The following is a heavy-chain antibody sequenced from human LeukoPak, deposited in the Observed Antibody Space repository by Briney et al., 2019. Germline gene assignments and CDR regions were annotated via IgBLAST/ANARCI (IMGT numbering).Heavy chain of an antibody. J-gene: IGHJ6*02. CDR3: ARVKRFLEWPYYYGMDV. CDR2: INPSGGST. V-gene: IGHV1-46*01. Sequence: ASVKVSCTASGYTFTSYYMHWVRQAPGQGLEWMGIINPSGGSTSYAQKFQGRVTMTRDTSTSTVYMELSSLRSEDTAVYYCARVKRFLEWPYYYGMDVWGQGTTVTVSS. CDR1: GYTFTSYY. D-gene: IGHD3-3*01.